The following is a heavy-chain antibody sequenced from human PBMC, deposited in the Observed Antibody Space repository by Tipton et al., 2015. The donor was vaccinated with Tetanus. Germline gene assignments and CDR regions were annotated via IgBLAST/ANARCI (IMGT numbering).Heavy chain of an antibody. CDR2: ILYGKST. D-gene: IGHD3-3*01. J-gene: IGHJ4*02. CDR1: GGSVSSGSYY. Sequence: TLSLTCTVSGGSVSSGSYYWSWVRQAPGKGLEYIGYILYGKSTHYNPSLKSRLSMSVDPAKNQFSLRLTSVTAADTAVYYCARIHDYWSGYFDFWGEGTLVTVSP. CDR3: ARIHDYWSGYFDF. V-gene: IGHV4-61*01.